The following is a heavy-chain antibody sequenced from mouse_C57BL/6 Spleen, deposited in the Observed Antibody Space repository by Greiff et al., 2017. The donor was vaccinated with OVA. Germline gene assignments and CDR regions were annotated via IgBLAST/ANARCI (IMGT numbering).Heavy chain of an antibody. J-gene: IGHJ2*01. CDR3: ARIRITTVEDYFDY. D-gene: IGHD1-1*01. Sequence: VQLQQPGAELVMPGASVKLSCKASGYTFTSYWMHWVKQRPGQGLEWIGEIDPSDSYTNYNQKFKGKSTLTVDKSSSTAYMQLSSLTSEDSAVYYCARIRITTVEDYFDYWGQGTTLTVSS. CDR2: IDPSDSYT. CDR1: GYTFTSYW. V-gene: IGHV1-69*01.